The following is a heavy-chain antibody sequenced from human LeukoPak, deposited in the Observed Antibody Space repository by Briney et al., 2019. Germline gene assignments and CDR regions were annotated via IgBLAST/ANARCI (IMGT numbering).Heavy chain of an antibody. CDR3: ARPRAPVTRISPFDI. Sequence: GGSLRLSCAASGFTFSSYAMTWVRQAPGKGLEWVAVISFHGTDSFYADSVKGRFTISRDNSKNTLYLQMSSLRADDTAVYYCARPRAPVTRISPFDIWGQGTMVTVSS. D-gene: IGHD4-17*01. CDR2: ISFHGTDS. CDR1: GFTFSSYA. J-gene: IGHJ3*02. V-gene: IGHV3-30*04.